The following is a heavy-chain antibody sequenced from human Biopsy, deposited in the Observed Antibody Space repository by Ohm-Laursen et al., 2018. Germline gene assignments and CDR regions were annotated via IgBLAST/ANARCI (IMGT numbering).Heavy chain of an antibody. Sequence: SETLSLTCSVSGGSISSSYWSWIRQPPGKGLEWIGGIYYSGSTNYNPSLKSRVTISVDTSKNQFSMKLSSVTAADTAVYYCARLEWRDTFFDFWGQGRLVTVSS. CDR2: IYYSGST. D-gene: IGHD3-3*01. CDR1: GGSISSSY. CDR3: ARLEWRDTFFDF. V-gene: IGHV4-59*08. J-gene: IGHJ4*02.